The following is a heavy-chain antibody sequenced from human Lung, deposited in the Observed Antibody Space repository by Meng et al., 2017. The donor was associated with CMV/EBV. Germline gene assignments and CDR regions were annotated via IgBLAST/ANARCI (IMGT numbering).Heavy chain of an antibody. Sequence: ASVKVSXKASGNPFAGYYIHWVRQTPGQGPEWMGWMNPNNGGTYFARKFQGRVTMTNDTSLSTAYMELTRLTSDDTAVYYCARGSLIQSRAAMPFEMWGQGTMVTVSS. CDR3: ARGSLIQSRAAMPFEM. CDR1: GNPFAGYY. D-gene: IGHD4-11*01. CDR2: MNPNNGGT. J-gene: IGHJ3*02. V-gene: IGHV1-2*02.